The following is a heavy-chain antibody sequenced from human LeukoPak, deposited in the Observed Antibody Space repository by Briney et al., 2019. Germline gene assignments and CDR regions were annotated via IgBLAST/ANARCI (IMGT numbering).Heavy chain of an antibody. CDR2: IKSKTDGGTT. J-gene: IGHJ4*02. Sequence: SGGSLCLSWAASRFSFINVWMSCARQAPGQGLEWDGRIKSKTDGGTTDYAAPVKGRFTSRRKDSKNTLYRQMLSLKTEDTAVYYCTTGGTVTFDSWGQGTLFSAS. V-gene: IGHV3-15*01. CDR1: RFSFINVW. D-gene: IGHD4-17*01. CDR3: TTGGTVTFDS.